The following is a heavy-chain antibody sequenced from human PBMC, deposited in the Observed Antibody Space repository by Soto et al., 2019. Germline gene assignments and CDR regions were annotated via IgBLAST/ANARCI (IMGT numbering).Heavy chain of an antibody. J-gene: IGHJ5*02. D-gene: IGHD4-17*01. V-gene: IGHV3-30*03. CDR2: ISKDGSVK. CDR1: GFTFSSYG. Sequence: PGGSLRLSCAASGFTFSSYGMHWVRQAPGKGLEWVAVISKDGSVKYYADSVKGRFTISRDNSQNTLYLQMNSLGAEDTAVYYCAREGGDLNWFDPWGQGT. CDR3: AREGGDLNWFDP.